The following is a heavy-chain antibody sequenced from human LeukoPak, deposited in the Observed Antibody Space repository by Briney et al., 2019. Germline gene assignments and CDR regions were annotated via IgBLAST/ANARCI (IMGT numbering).Heavy chain of an antibody. J-gene: IGHJ5*02. D-gene: IGHD2-2*01. CDR1: GYSITSGYY. Sequence: LSLTRTVSGYSITSGYYYGWIRQPPGEGLEWVSAIIDNSNYIYYSHSVEGRFTISRDNAKNQLYLKMSSLRVEDTAVYYCANHFACGSTSCPPFYTWGQGTLVTVSS. CDR3: ANHFACGSTSCPPFYT. V-gene: IGHV3-11*06. CDR2: IIDNSNYI.